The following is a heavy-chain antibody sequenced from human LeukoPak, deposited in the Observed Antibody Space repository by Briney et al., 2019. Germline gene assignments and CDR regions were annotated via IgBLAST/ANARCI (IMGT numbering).Heavy chain of an antibody. Sequence: PGGSLRLSCAASGFPFSNYWMGWVRQAPGKGLEWVANTNQDGAGKYYVDSVKGRFTISRDNAKNSLYLQMNSLRAEDTAIYYCARGDDFSGDYWGQGTLVTVSS. V-gene: IGHV3-7*04. J-gene: IGHJ4*02. CDR2: TNQDGAGK. CDR3: ARGDDFSGDY. CDR1: GFPFSNYW. D-gene: IGHD2-21*02.